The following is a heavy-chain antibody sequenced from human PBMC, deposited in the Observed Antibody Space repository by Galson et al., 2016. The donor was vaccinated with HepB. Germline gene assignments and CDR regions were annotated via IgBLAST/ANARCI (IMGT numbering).Heavy chain of an antibody. J-gene: IGHJ4*02. CDR2: IYTSGST. Sequence: TLSLTCSVSGGSISSGSYYWSWIRQPAGKGLEWIGHIYTSGSTNYNPSLESRVTISVGMSTDLLSLKLTSLTAAATGVYYCARAGLGTKASFDYWGQGILVAVSS. CDR1: GGSISSGSYY. CDR3: ARAGLGTKASFDY. V-gene: IGHV4-61*09. D-gene: IGHD1-7*01.